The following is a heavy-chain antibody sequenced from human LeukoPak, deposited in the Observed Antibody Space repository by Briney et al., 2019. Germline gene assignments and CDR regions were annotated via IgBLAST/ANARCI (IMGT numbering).Heavy chain of an antibody. CDR3: ARDIEWELLSGYFDY. J-gene: IGHJ4*02. V-gene: IGHV4-38-2*02. CDR1: GYSISSGYY. CDR2: IYHSGST. D-gene: IGHD1-26*01. Sequence: SETLSLTCTVSGYSISSGYYWGWIRQPPGKGLEWIGSIYHSGSTYYNLSLKSRVTISVDTSKNQFSLKLSSVTAADTAVYYCARDIEWELLSGYFDYWGQGTLVTVSS.